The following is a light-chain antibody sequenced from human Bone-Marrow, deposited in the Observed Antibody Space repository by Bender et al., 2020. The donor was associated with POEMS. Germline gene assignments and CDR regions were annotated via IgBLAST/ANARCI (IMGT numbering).Light chain of an antibody. CDR3: SSYTSLRPLLI. V-gene: IGLV2-11*01. J-gene: IGLJ2*01. CDR1: PGDVADLQY. CDR2: DYT. Sequence: QSALTQPRSVSGSPGQSVTLSCSGSPGDVADLQYVSWYHQVPGKAPKILIFDYTERPSGLPDRFSGSKSGNTASLTISGLQAEDEADYYCSSYTSLRPLLILGGGTKLTVL.